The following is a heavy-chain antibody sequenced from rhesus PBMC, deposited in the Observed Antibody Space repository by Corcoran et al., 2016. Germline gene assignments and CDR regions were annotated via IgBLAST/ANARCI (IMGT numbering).Heavy chain of an antibody. D-gene: IGHD1-14*01. J-gene: IGHJ5-1*01. V-gene: IGHV3-100*02. CDR2: ISEVGGTT. Sequence: DVQLVESGGGLVKPGGSLRLSCVASGFTFSSYETHGVRQAPGKWMEWFSVISEVGGTTYYADSVKGRFTSARSNAKNSLFLQMTSLRAEDTAVYYCTRGRTNSRFDVWGPGVLVTVSS. CDR1: GFTFSSYE. CDR3: TRGRTNSRFDV.